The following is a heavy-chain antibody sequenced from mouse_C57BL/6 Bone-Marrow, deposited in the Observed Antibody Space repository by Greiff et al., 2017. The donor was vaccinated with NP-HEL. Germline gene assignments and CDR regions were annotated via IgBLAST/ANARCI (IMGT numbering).Heavy chain of an antibody. J-gene: IGHJ3*01. CDR3: AREGQLRGFAY. CDR2: ISYDGSN. V-gene: IGHV3-6*01. CDR1: GYSITSGYY. D-gene: IGHD3-2*02. Sequence: EVKLMESGPGLVKPSQSLSLTCSVTGYSITSGYYWNWIRQFPGNKLEWMGYISYDGSNNYNPSLKNRISITRDTSKNQFFLKLNSGTTEDTATYYCAREGQLRGFAYGGQGTLVTVSA.